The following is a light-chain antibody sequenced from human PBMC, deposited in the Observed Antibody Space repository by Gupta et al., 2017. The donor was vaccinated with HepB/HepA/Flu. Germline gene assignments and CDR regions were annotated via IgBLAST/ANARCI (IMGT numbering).Light chain of an antibody. J-gene: IGKJ4*01. Sequence: EVLLAQSPGTLSLSPGERATLSCRASQSVNSNFLSWYQQKPGQAPRLLIYGASSRATGIPDRFSGSGSGTDFSLTISSLEPADYAIYYCQQYGSMPVTFGGGTKVEIK. CDR3: QQYGSMPVT. CDR1: QSVNSNF. CDR2: GAS. V-gene: IGKV3-20*01.